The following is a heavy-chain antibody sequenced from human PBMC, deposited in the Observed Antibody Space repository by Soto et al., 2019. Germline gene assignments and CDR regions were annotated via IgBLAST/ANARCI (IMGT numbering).Heavy chain of an antibody. CDR3: AKEKDYDFNWGSDRFTSNY. V-gene: IGHV3-23*01. Sequence: EVQLLESGGGQIQPGGSLRLSCTASGFTFRTYAMTWFLQAPGQGLEWVSAISGSAGTFYAPSVKGRFTISRDNSRSSVYLQMPSLRAEESAIYYCAKEKDYDFNWGSDRFTSNYWGRGTLVTVSS. CDR2: ISGSAGT. CDR1: GFTFRTYA. J-gene: IGHJ4*02. D-gene: IGHD3-16*02.